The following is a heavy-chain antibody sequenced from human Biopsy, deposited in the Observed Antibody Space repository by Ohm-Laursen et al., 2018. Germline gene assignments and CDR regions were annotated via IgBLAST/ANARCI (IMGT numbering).Heavy chain of an antibody. Sequence: GASVKVSCKTSTGTFASYGVTWVRQAPGQGLEWMGRIIPILRTTTYAPKFQGRVTFTADKSSSTAYLELSSLTSEDTAMFYCAREAIGYQLPRDDWGQGTLVTVSS. V-gene: IGHV1-69*04. D-gene: IGHD2-15*01. CDR1: TGTFASYG. CDR3: AREAIGYQLPRDD. J-gene: IGHJ4*02. CDR2: IIPILRTT.